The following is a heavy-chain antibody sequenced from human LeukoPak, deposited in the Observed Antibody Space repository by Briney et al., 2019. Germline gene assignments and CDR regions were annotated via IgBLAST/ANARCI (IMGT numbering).Heavy chain of an antibody. D-gene: IGHD3-10*01. V-gene: IGHV3-9*01. CDR3: ARYRERSNYGSQAFHI. J-gene: IGHJ3*02. CDR2: ISWNSGSM. Sequence: PGGSLRLSCAASGFTFDDYAMHWVRQAPGKGLEWVSGISWNSGSMGYADPVRGRFTISRDNAKNSLYLQMNSLRAEDTAVYYCARYRERSNYGSQAFHIWGQGTMVTVSS. CDR1: GFTFDDYA.